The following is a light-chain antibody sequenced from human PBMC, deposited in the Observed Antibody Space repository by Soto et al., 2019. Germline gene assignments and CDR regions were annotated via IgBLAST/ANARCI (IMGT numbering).Light chain of an antibody. V-gene: IGLV2-14*01. J-gene: IGLJ1*01. CDR2: GVS. CDR1: SSDVGAYKY. CDR3: NSYAGDIIRFV. Sequence: QSALTQPASVSGSPGQSVTISCTGTSSDVGAYKYVSWYQQHPGKAPKLMIYGVSSRPSGVSNRFSGSKSGNTASLTISGLQADDEADYYCNSYAGDIIRFVFGTGTKVTVL.